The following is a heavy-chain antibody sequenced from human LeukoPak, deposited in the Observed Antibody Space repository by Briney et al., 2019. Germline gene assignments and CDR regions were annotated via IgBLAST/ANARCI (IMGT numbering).Heavy chain of an antibody. D-gene: IGHD3-22*01. CDR3: ARVSDKSSGYSQSGY. V-gene: IGHV3-48*03. CDR1: GFTLSRYE. Sequence: PGGSLRLSCAASGFTLSRYEMNWVRQAPGKGLEWVSYISSSGSTIYYADSVKGRFTISRDNAKNSLYLQMNSLRAEDMAVYYCARVSDKSSGYSQSGYWGQGTLVTVSS. CDR2: ISSSGSTI. J-gene: IGHJ4*02.